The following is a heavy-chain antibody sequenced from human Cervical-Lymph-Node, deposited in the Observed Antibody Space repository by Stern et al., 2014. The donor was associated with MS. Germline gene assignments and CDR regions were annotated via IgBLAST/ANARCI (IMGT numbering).Heavy chain of an antibody. CDR3: ARKPRLMGYFDS. CDR1: GYTFTSYG. D-gene: IGHD1-14*01. V-gene: IGHV1-18*01. Sequence: QVQLVESGAEVKKPGASVKVSCKASGYTFTSYGISWVRQAPGQGLEWMGWISPYNGKTNSAQSLQGCLTVTTDTSSTTAYMELRSLTSDDTAVYYCARKPRLMGYFDSWGQGTLVTVSS. CDR2: ISPYNGKT. J-gene: IGHJ4*02.